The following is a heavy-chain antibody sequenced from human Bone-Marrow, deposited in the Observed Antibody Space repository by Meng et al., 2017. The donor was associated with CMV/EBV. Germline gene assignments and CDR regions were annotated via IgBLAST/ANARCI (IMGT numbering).Heavy chain of an antibody. CDR3: TRHVGSYYFDY. CDR1: GYSFSSYW. V-gene: IGHV5-51*01. CDR2: IYPGDSDT. Sequence: GGSLRLSCTGSGYSFSSYWIGWVRQMPGKGLEWMGIIYPGDSDTRYSPSFQGQVTISADKSISTAYLQWSSLTAADTAMYYCTRHVGSYYFDYWGQGTMVTVSS. D-gene: IGHD6-25*01. J-gene: IGHJ4*02.